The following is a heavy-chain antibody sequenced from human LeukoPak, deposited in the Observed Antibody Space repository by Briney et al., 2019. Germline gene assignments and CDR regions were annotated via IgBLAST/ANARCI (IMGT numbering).Heavy chain of an antibody. V-gene: IGHV4-34*01. D-gene: IGHD6-13*01. CDR2: IIHTGST. CDR1: GGSFSGYY. CDR3: ARGSPAADDAFDI. J-gene: IGHJ3*02. Sequence: SETLSLTCAVNGGSFSGYYWNWIRQPPGKGLEWIGDIIHTGSTNDNPSLAGRVTVSVDTSKNQFSLSLASVTAADTALYYCARGSPAADDAFDIWGQGTLVTVSS.